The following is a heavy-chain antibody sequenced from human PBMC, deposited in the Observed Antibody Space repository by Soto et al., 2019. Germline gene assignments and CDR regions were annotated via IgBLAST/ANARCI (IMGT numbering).Heavy chain of an antibody. D-gene: IGHD1-7*01. CDR3: ASAPNYDYYFDY. CDR2: IYYSGST. V-gene: IGHV4-59*01. CDR1: GGSISSYY. J-gene: IGHJ4*02. Sequence: SETLSLTCTVSGGSISSYYLSWIRQPPGKGLEWIGYIYYSGSTNYNPSLKSRVTISVDTSKNQFSLKLSSVTAADTAVYYCASAPNYDYYFDYWGQGTLVTVYS.